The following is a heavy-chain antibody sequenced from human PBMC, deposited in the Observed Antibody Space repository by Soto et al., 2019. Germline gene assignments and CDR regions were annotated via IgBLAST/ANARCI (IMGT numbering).Heavy chain of an antibody. CDR2: IWFDGANK. Sequence: QVQLVESGGGVVQPGRSLRLSCAASGFSLTSYGVHWVRQAPGKGLEWVALIWFDGANKKYADSVKDRFTISRDTSKNMVYPQMSSLRVEDTAVYYCAGGDSSAPPPFDSWGQGTLVIVSS. V-gene: IGHV3-33*01. CDR3: AGGDSSAPPPFDS. J-gene: IGHJ4*02. CDR1: GFSLTSYG. D-gene: IGHD3-22*01.